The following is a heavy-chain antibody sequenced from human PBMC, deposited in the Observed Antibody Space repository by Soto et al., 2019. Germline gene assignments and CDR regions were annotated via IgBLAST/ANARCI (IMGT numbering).Heavy chain of an antibody. Sequence: ASVKVSCKASGYTFTSYARHWVRQAPGQRLEWMGWINAGNGNTKYSQKFQGRVTITRDTSASTAYMELSSLRSEDTAVYYCARGCSSTSCYVRQQLPDFDYWGQGTLVTVSS. V-gene: IGHV1-3*01. D-gene: IGHD2-2*01. CDR1: GYTFTSYA. CDR2: INAGNGNT. CDR3: ARGCSSTSCYVRQQLPDFDY. J-gene: IGHJ4*02.